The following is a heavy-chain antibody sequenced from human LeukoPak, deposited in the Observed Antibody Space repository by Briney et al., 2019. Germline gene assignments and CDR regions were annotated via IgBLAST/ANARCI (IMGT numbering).Heavy chain of an antibody. J-gene: IGHJ5*02. CDR1: GFTFSSYA. Sequence: GGSLRLSCAGSGFTFSSYAMSWVRQAPGKGPEWVSTVSARGGSTYYSDSVEGRFTISRDNSKTTLYLQMHSLRAEDTAVYYCAKLLDSSWFDPWGQGTLVTVSS. V-gene: IGHV3-23*01. D-gene: IGHD6-6*01. CDR2: VSARGGST. CDR3: AKLLDSSWFDP.